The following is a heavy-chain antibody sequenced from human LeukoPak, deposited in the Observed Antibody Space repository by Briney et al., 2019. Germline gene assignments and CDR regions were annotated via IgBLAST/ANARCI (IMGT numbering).Heavy chain of an antibody. CDR3: VRGAKCSGADCDSTKEYVYYFDY. D-gene: IGHD6-25*01. V-gene: IGHV1-8*03. Sequence: ASVKVSCKASGYTFSNNDINWVRQATGQGLGWMGWMNPISGNTGFAQKFQGRVTITRITSISTAYMEMSSLRSDDTAVYYCVRGAKCSGADCDSTKEYVYYFDYWGQGTLVTVSS. CDR2: MNPISGNT. J-gene: IGHJ4*02. CDR1: GYTFSNND.